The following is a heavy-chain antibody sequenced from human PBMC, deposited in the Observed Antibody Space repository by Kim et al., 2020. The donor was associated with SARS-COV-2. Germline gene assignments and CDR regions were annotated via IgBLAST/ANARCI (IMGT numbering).Heavy chain of an antibody. D-gene: IGHD3-16*01. CDR3: ARLVYRRGSYSSKDAEYFQH. Sequence: SETLSLTCAVYGGSFSGYYWTWIRQPPGKGLEWIREVNHSGNTNCNPSLKSRVTISVDTSKNQFSLKLSSVTAADTAVYYCARLVYRRGSYSSKDAEYFQHWGQGTLVTVSS. V-gene: IGHV4-34*01. CDR2: VNHSGNT. J-gene: IGHJ1*01. CDR1: GGSFSGYY.